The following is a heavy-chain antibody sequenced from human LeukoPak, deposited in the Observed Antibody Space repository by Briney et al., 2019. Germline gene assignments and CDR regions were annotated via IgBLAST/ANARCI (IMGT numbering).Heavy chain of an antibody. CDR1: GFTFSSYA. Sequence: GGSLRLSCAASGFTFSSYAMSWVRQAPGKGLNWFSAIGGSGGSTYYADSVKGRFTISRDNSKNTLYLQMNSLRAEDTAVYYCAKVLSKGYMVRGVPYQGPFDYWGQGTLVTVSS. V-gene: IGHV3-23*01. J-gene: IGHJ4*02. CDR2: IGGSGGST. CDR3: AKVLSKGYMVRGVPYQGPFDY. D-gene: IGHD3-10*01.